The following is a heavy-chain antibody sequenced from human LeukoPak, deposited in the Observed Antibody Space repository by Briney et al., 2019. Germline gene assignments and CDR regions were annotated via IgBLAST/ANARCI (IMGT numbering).Heavy chain of an antibody. D-gene: IGHD5-12*01. CDR3: ARDKSPGYSGYGGIDY. Sequence: GGSLRLSCAASGFTFSGYYMSWIRQAPGKGLEWVSYISSSGSTIYYADSVKGRFTISRDNAKNSLYLQMNSLRAEDTAVYYCARDKSPGYSGYGGIDYWGQGTLVTVSS. CDR1: GFTFSGYY. J-gene: IGHJ4*02. CDR2: ISSSGSTI. V-gene: IGHV3-11*01.